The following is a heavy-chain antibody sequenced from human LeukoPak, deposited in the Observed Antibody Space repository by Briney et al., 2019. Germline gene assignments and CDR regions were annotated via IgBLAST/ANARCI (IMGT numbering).Heavy chain of an antibody. CDR3: AKGSAVADIYFDY. D-gene: IGHD6-19*01. V-gene: IGHV3-23*01. Sequence: GGSLRLSCAASGFTFRSFAMSWARQAPGKGLEWVSSINGNDYRTFYADSVKGRFTISRDNSKNTLYLQINSLRAEDTAVYFCAKGSAVADIYFDYWGQGTLVTVSS. J-gene: IGHJ4*02. CDR2: INGNDYRT. CDR1: GFTFRSFA.